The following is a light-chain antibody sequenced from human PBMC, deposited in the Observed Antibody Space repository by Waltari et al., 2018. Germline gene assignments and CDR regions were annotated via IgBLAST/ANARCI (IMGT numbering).Light chain of an antibody. J-gene: IGKJ4*01. Sequence: DIQMTQSPSSLSASVGDTLTITCRASQGVNNFLVWLQQRPGKAPKSLIYGSSTLQSGVPSRFSGSGYGTDFTLTISSLQPEDIATYYCQQHADYPLTFGGGTRVEIK. V-gene: IGKV1-16*01. CDR2: GSS. CDR3: QQHADYPLT. CDR1: QGVNNF.